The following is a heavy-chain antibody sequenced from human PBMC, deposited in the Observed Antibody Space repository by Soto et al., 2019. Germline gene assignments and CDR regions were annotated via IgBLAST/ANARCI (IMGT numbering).Heavy chain of an antibody. CDR3: ARQGGNPAPFDY. V-gene: IGHV4-59*08. D-gene: IGHD1-26*01. Sequence: SETLSLTCTVSGGSISSYYWSWIRQPPGKGLEWIGYIYYSGSTNYNPSLKSRVTISVDTSKNQFSRKLSSVTAADTAVYYCARQGGNPAPFDYWGQGTLVTVSS. CDR1: GGSISSYY. J-gene: IGHJ4*02. CDR2: IYYSGST.